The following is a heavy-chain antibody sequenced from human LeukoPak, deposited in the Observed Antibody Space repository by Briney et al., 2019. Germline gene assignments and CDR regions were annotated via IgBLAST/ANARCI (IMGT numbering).Heavy chain of an antibody. CDR2: ISGRGETT. CDR3: AKDVIRGGISYFDS. CDR1: GFTFTNYG. Sequence: GGSLRPSCAASGFTFTNYGMTWVRQAPGKGLEWVAGISGRGETTYYADSVQGRFNISRDNSKNTLFLQVNSLRAEDTAVYYCAKDVIRGGISYFDSWGQGTQVAVSS. D-gene: IGHD3-10*01. J-gene: IGHJ4*02. V-gene: IGHV3-23*01.